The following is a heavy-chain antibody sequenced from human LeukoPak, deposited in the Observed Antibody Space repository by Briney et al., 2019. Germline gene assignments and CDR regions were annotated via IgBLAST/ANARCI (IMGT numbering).Heavy chain of an antibody. J-gene: IGHJ4*02. V-gene: IGHV3-48*03. CDR3: ARDLISQGDY. CDR1: GFTFSSYE. Sequence: PGGSLRLSCAASGFTFSSYEMNWVRQAPGKGLEWVSYISSSGSTIYYADSVKGRFTISRDNAKNSLYLQMNSLGAEDTAVYYCARDLISQGDYWGQGTLVTVSS. CDR2: ISSSGSTI.